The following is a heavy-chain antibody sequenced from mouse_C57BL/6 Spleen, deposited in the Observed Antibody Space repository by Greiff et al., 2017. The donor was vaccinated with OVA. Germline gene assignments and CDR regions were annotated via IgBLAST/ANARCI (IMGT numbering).Heavy chain of an antibody. D-gene: IGHD1-1*01. J-gene: IGHJ4*01. CDR2: IDPETGGT. CDR3: TRSIITTVVATGYYAMDY. CDR1: GYTFTDYE. Sequence: VQLQQSGAELVRPGASVTLSCKASGYTFTDYEMHWVKQTPVHGLEWIGAIDPETGGTAYNQKFKGKAILTADKSSSTAYMELRSLTSEDSAVYYCTRSIITTVVATGYYAMDYWGQGTSVTVSS. V-gene: IGHV1-15*01.